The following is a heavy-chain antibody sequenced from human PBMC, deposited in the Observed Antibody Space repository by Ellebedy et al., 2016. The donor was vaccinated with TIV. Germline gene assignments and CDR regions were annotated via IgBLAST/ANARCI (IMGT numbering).Heavy chain of an antibody. J-gene: IGHJ4*02. CDR3: ARKTDTTRSGDF. Sequence: GESLKISCAASGFNFGGHAMKWVRQAPGKGLEWVSLIYSVGSTLYADSVKGRFTISSDNSRNTLYLQMNNLRVDDTAVYYCARKTDTTRSGDFWGQGTLVTVS. CDR1: GFNFGGHA. V-gene: IGHV3-53*01. CDR2: IYSVGST. D-gene: IGHD5-18*01.